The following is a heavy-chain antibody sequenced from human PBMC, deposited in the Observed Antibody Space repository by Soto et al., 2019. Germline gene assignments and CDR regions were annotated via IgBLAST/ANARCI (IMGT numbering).Heavy chain of an antibody. Sequence: SETLSLTCTVSGGSISSYYWSWIRQPPGKGLEWIGEINHSGSTNYNPSLKSRVTISVDTSKNQFSLKLSSVTAADTAVYYCARVQRYCSSTSCYLWYFDYWGQGTLVTVSS. CDR2: INHSGST. CDR1: GGSISSYY. CDR3: ARVQRYCSSTSCYLWYFDY. J-gene: IGHJ4*02. D-gene: IGHD2-2*01. V-gene: IGHV4-34*01.